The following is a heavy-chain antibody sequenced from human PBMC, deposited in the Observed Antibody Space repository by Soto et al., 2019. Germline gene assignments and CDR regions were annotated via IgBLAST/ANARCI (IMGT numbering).Heavy chain of an antibody. CDR3: VQTTGWPGFDF. CDR1: GVCVGRFY. CDR2: IYNGGTT. V-gene: IGHV4-59*02. Sequence: SDILSPTCFLAGVCVGRFYYSWVRQSPGKGLEWIGNIYNGGTTNYNPSLKSRVAIFVDTSKNQLSVNLTSMTAADTAIYYCVQTTGWPGFDFWGQG. D-gene: IGHD6-19*01. J-gene: IGHJ4*02.